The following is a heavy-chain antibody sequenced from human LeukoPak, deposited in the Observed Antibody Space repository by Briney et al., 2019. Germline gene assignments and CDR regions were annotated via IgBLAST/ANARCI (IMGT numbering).Heavy chain of an antibody. V-gene: IGHV1-69-2*01. Sequence: ASVKVSCKASGYTFTDYYMHWVQQAPGKGLEWMGRVDPEDGETIYAEKFQGRVTITADTSTDTAHMELSSLRSEDTAVYHCATASSGYYGGDDYWGQGTLVTVSS. J-gene: IGHJ4*02. CDR1: GYTFTDYY. CDR2: VDPEDGET. CDR3: ATASSGYYGGDDY. D-gene: IGHD3-22*01.